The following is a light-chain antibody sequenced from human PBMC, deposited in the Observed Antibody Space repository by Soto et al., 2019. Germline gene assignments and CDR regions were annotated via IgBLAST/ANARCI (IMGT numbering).Light chain of an antibody. J-gene: IGKJ5*01. CDR2: DAS. V-gene: IGKV3-11*01. CDR3: QQRSNWPGT. CDR1: QSVGTY. Sequence: EIVLTQSPDTLSLSPGERATLSCRASQSVGTYLGWYQQKPGQPPRLLIYDASNRATGIPARFSGSGSGTDFTLTISSLEPEDFAVYYCQQRSNWPGTFGQGTRLEIK.